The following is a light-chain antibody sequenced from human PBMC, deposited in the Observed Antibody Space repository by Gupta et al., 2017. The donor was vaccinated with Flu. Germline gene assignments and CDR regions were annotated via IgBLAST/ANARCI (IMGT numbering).Light chain of an antibody. CDR3: QQRSDWPPVT. CDR2: DAS. J-gene: IGKJ4*01. Sequence: ATLSLSPGESATLSCRASQSVSSHLAWYQQKPGQAPRLLIYDASDRATGIPARFSGSGSGTDFTLTISSREPEDFAVYYCQQRSDWPPVTFGGGTKVEIK. V-gene: IGKV3-11*01. CDR1: QSVSSH.